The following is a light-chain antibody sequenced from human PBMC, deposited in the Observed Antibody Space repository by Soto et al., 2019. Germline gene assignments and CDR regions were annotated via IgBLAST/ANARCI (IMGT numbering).Light chain of an antibody. CDR3: QQYNNWPPLT. Sequence: EIVMTLSPATLSVSPGERATLSCRASQSVSSNLAWYQQKPGQAPRLLIYGASTRATGIPARFSGSGSGTEFTLTLSSLQSEDFAVYYCQQYNNWPPLTFGGGTKVEIK. CDR2: GAS. CDR1: QSVSSN. J-gene: IGKJ4*01. V-gene: IGKV3-15*01.